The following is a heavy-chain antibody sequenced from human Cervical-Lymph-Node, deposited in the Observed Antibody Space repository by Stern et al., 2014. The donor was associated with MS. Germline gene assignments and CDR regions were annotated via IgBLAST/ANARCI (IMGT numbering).Heavy chain of an antibody. CDR1: GGSVSSGSYY. J-gene: IGHJ6*02. CDR2: IYYSGST. V-gene: IGHV4-61*01. Sequence: QLQLQESGPGLVKPSETLSLTCTVSGGSVSSGSYYWSWIRQPPGKGLEWIGYIYYSGSTNYNPSLKSRVTISVDTSKNQFSLKLSSVTAADTAVYYCARRKHGMDVWGQGTTVTVSS. CDR3: ARRKHGMDV.